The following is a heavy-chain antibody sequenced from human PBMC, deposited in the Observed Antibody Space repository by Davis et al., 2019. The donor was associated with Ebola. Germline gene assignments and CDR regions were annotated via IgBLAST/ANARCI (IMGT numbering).Heavy chain of an antibody. D-gene: IGHD5-18*01. J-gene: IGHJ6*02. V-gene: IGHV1-69*13. CDR2: IIPIFGTA. Sequence: AASVKVSCKASGGTFSSYAISWVRQAPGQGLEWMGGIIPIFGTANYAQKFQGRVTITADESTSTAYMELSSLRSEDTAVYYCARADTAMVSLYYYYYGMDVWGQGTTVTVSS. CDR1: GGTFSSYA. CDR3: ARADTAMVSLYYYYYGMDV.